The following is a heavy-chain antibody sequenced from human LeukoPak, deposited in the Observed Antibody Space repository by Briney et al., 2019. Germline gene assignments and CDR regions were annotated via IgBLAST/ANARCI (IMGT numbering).Heavy chain of an antibody. Sequence: KPGGSLRLSCAASGFTFSSYSMNWVRQAPGKGVEWVSSISGGTHYIYYADSVKGRFTISRDNAQNSLYLQMNNLRPEDTAVYYCARDLGRFGEDSTNDYWGQGTLVTVSS. CDR1: GFTFSSYS. V-gene: IGHV3-21*01. D-gene: IGHD3-10*01. CDR3: ARDLGRFGEDSTNDY. CDR2: ISGGTHYI. J-gene: IGHJ4*02.